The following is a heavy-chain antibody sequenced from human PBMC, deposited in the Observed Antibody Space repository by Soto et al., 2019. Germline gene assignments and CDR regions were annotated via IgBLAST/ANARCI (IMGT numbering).Heavy chain of an antibody. D-gene: IGHD3-3*01. J-gene: IGHJ5*02. CDR3: ARGSDYDFWSGYHRGRFDP. V-gene: IGHV4-34*01. Sequence: QVQLQQWGAGLLKPSETLSLTCAVYGGSFSGYYWSWIRQPPGKRLEWIGEINHSGSTNYNPSLKSRVTISVDTSKNQFSLKLSSVTAADTAVYYCARGSDYDFWSGYHRGRFDPWGQGTLVTVSS. CDR2: INHSGST. CDR1: GGSFSGYY.